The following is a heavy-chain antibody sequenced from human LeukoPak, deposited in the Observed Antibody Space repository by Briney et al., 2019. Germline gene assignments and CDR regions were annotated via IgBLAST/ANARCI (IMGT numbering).Heavy chain of an antibody. CDR1: GLTFSTYS. CDR2: IYNSGAKI. Sequence: GGSLRLSCAVSGLTFSTYSMTWVPQGPGKGLEWVSSIYNSGAKIFYADSVKGRFTISRDNSKNMLYLQMNSLRVEDTAVYYCAKDVAPDSGWDLDYWGQGTLVTVSS. V-gene: IGHV3-23*01. D-gene: IGHD6-19*01. J-gene: IGHJ4*02. CDR3: AKDVAPDSGWDLDY.